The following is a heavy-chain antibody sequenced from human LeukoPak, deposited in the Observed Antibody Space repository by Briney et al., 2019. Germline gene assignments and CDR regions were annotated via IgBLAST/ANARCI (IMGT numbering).Heavy chain of an antibody. V-gene: IGHV1-2*04. J-gene: IGHJ6*03. CDR2: INPNSGGT. CDR1: GYTFTGYY. Sequence: GASVKVSCKASGYTFTGYYMHWVRQAPGQGLEWMGWINPNSGGTNYAQKFQGWVTMTRDTSISTAYMELSRLRSDDTAVYYCARDWCSSTSCYHYYYYMDVWGKGTTVTVSS. CDR3: ARDWCSSTSCYHYYYYMDV. D-gene: IGHD2-2*01.